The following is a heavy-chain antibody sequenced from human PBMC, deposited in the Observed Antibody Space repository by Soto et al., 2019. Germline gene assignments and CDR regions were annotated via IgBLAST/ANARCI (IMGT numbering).Heavy chain of an antibody. CDR2: IKSKTDGGTT. CDR1: GFTFSNAW. J-gene: IGHJ5*02. Sequence: PGGSLRLSCAASGFTFSNAWMNWVRQAPGKGLEWVGRIKSKTDGGTTDYAAPVKGRFTISRDDSKNTLYLQMNSLKTEDTAVYYCTTDPPPGLWDHHWFDPWGQGTLVTVSS. CDR3: TTDPPPGLWDHHWFDP. D-gene: IGHD3-16*01. V-gene: IGHV3-15*07.